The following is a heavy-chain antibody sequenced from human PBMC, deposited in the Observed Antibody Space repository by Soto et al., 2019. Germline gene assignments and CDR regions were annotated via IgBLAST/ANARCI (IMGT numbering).Heavy chain of an antibody. CDR3: ARDWRDGYNLGVWA. V-gene: IGHV1-69*12. CDR1: GGTFSSYA. Sequence: QVQLVQSGAEVKKPGSSVKVSCKASGGTFSSYAISWVRQAPGQGLEWMGGIIPIFGTANYAQKFQGRVTITADESTSTAYMELSSLRPEDTAVYYCARDWRDGYNLGVWALGQGTLVTVSS. CDR2: IIPIFGTA. J-gene: IGHJ5*02. D-gene: IGHD5-12*01.